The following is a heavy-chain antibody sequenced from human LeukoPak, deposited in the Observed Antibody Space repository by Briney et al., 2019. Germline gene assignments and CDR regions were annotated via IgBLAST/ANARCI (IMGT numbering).Heavy chain of an antibody. CDR1: GYTFINYY. D-gene: IGHD2-21*01. J-gene: IGHJ1*01. V-gene: IGHV1-46*01. CDR2: INPSGGST. Sequence: ASVKVSCKASGYTFINYYMHWVRQAPGQGLEWMGIINPSGGSTSYAQKFQGRVTMTRDTSTSTVYMELSSLRSEDTAVYYCARDESTSILWWWGQGALVTVSS. CDR3: ARDESTSILWW.